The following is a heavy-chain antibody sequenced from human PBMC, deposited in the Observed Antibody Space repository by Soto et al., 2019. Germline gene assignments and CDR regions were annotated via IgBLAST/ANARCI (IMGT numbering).Heavy chain of an antibody. Sequence: SETLSLTCTISGGSISSDSYYWGWIRQSPEKGLEWIASISYSGSTYYNPTPKSRVTISVDTSKNQFSLKLSSVTAADTAVYYCARRYGASFDYWGQGTLVTVS. J-gene: IGHJ4*02. CDR1: GGSISSDSYY. CDR2: ISYSGST. CDR3: ARRYGASFDY. V-gene: IGHV4-39*07. D-gene: IGHD4-17*01.